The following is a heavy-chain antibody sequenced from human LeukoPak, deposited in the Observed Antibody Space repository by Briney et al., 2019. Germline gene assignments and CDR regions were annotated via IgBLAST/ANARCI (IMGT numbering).Heavy chain of an antibody. D-gene: IGHD3-3*01. CDR3: ATDRGWRTSGYYLYYFEY. J-gene: IGHJ4*02. CDR2: IKHDGSEK. V-gene: IGHV3-7*01. Sequence: GGSLRLSCAASGFIFTNYFMSWVRQAPGKGLEWVASIKHDGSEKYYVDSVRGRFTFSRDNTMNSLYLQMSSLRAEDTAVYYCATDRGWRTSGYYLYYFEYWGQGTLVTYSS. CDR1: GFIFTNYF.